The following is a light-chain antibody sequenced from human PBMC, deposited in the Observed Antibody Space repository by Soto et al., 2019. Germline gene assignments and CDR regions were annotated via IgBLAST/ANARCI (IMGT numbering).Light chain of an antibody. Sequence: QSVLTQPPSASGSPGQSVAISCTGTSSDIGAYKFVSWYQQHPGKAPKLIIYEVSIRPSGVPDRFSGSKSGNTASRTVSGLLAEDEADYYCSLYAGSNNVVFGGGTKLTVL. CDR3: SLYAGSNNVV. CDR2: EVS. V-gene: IGLV2-8*01. CDR1: SSDIGAYKF. J-gene: IGLJ2*01.